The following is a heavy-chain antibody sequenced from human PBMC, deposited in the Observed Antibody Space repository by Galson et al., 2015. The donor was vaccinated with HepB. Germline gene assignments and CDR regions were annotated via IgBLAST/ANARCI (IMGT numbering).Heavy chain of an antibody. V-gene: IGHV3-23*01. Sequence: SLRLSCAASGFAFSRYAMSWVRQAPGKGLEWVSVISGSDDSTYFADSGKGRFSIFRDNSKNTLYLQLNSLRAEDTAVYYCAAHTADGESTFDFWGQGTLVTVSS. CDR3: AAHTADGESTFDF. D-gene: IGHD4-17*01. CDR1: GFAFSRYA. J-gene: IGHJ4*02. CDR2: ISGSDDST.